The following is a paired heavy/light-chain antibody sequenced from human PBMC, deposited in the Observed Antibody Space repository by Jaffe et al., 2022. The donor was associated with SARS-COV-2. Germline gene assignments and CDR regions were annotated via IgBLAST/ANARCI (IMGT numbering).Heavy chain of an antibody. J-gene: IGHJ4*02. V-gene: IGHV4-30-2*01. CDR3: ARGVYCGGDCYDHFDS. CDR1: GGSISSGGYS. D-gene: IGHD2-21*02. Sequence: QLQLQESGSGLVKPSQTLSLTCAVSGGSISSGGYSWSWIRQPPGKGLEWIGYIYHSGSTYYNPSLRSRVTISIDRSKNQFSLKLTSVTATDTAVYYCARGVYCGGDCYDHFDSWGQGTLVTVSS. CDR2: IYHSGST.
Light chain of an antibody. V-gene: IGKV1-39*01. Sequence: DIQMTQSPSSLSASVGDRVTITCRASQSISSYLNWYQQKPGKAPKLLIYTASNLQSGVPSKFSGSGSGTDFTLTISSLQPEDFATYYCQQSYSTPRPTFGQGTKLEIK. CDR3: QQSYSTPRPT. CDR1: QSISSY. CDR2: TAS. J-gene: IGKJ2*01.